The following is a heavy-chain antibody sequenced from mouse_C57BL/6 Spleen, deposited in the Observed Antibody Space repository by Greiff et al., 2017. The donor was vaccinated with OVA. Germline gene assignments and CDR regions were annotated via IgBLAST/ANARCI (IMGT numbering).Heavy chain of an antibody. CDR2: LDPANGNT. J-gene: IGHJ2*01. V-gene: IGHV14-3*01. Sequence: VQLQQSVAELVRPGASVKLSCTASGFNIQNTYMHWVKQRPEQGLEWIGRLDPANGNTTYAPKFPGKATITADTSSTTAYLQLSSRTSEDTAIYYCARARGPIYDGYHGYFDYWGQGTTLTVSS. D-gene: IGHD2-3*01. CDR3: ARARGPIYDGYHGYFDY. CDR1: GFNIQNTY.